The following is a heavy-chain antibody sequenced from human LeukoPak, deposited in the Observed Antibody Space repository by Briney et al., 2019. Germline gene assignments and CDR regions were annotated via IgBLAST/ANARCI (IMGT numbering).Heavy chain of an antibody. D-gene: IGHD3-3*01. Sequence: GASVKVSCKASGYTFTGYYMHWVRQAPGQGLEWMGRINPNSGGTNYAQKFQGRVTMAEDTSTDTAYMELSSLRSEDTAVYYCATDSRRVVPVWGQGTTVTVSS. CDR2: INPNSGGT. CDR1: GYTFTGYY. J-gene: IGHJ6*02. CDR3: ATDSRRVVPV. V-gene: IGHV1-2*06.